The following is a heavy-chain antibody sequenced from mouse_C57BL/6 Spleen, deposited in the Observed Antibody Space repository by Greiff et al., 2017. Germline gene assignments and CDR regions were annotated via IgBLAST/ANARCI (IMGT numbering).Heavy chain of an antibody. CDR3: AREWEKDFYFDY. J-gene: IGHJ2*01. CDR1: GYSITSGYY. Sequence: EVQVVESGPGLVKPSQSLSLTCSVTGYSITSGYYWNWIRQFPGNKLEWMGYISYDGSNNYNPSLKNRISITRDTSKNQFFLKLNSVTTEDTATYYCAREWEKDFYFDYWGQGTTLTVSS. CDR2: ISYDGSN. V-gene: IGHV3-6*01. D-gene: IGHD4-1*01.